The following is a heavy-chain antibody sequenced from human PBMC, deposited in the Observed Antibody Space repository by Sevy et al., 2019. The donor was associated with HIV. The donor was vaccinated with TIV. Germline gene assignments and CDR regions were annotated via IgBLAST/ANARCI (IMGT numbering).Heavy chain of an antibody. J-gene: IGHJ6*02. V-gene: IGHV4-61*02. CDR1: GDSISSGNHW. D-gene: IGHD3-10*01. Sequence: SETLSLTCTVSGDSISSGNHWWSWIRQPAGKGLEWIGRVYSSGRTMYNSSLKSRVTMSVDTSKNQFSLMVSSLIAADTAIYYCARDGIRRDYYHGMDVWGQRTTVTASS. CDR3: ARDGIRRDYYHGMDV. CDR2: VYSSGRT.